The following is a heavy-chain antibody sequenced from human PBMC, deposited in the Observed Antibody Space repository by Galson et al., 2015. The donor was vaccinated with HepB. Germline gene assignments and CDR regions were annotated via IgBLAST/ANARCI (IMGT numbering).Heavy chain of an antibody. CDR1: GFTFSSYW. CDR3: ARELNIVVVVAATVGAWFDP. J-gene: IGHJ5*02. D-gene: IGHD2-15*01. V-gene: IGHV3-74*01. CDR2: INSDGSST. Sequence: SLRLSCAASGFTFSSYWMHWVRQAPGKGLVWVSRINSDGSSTSYADSVKGRFTISRDNAKNTLYLQMNSLRAEDTAVYYCARELNIVVVVAATVGAWFDPWGQGTLVTVSS.